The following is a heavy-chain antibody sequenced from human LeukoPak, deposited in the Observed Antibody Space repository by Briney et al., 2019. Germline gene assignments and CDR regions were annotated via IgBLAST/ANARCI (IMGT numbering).Heavy chain of an antibody. D-gene: IGHD4-17*01. Sequence: EASVKVSCKASGYTFTSYDINWVRQATGQGLEWMGWMNPNSGNTGYAQKFQGRVTMTRNTSISTAYMELSSLRSEDTAVYYCARDPNQHDYGDYPGLNFDYWGQGTLVTVSS. CDR1: GYTFTSYD. V-gene: IGHV1-8*01. CDR3: ARDPNQHDYGDYPGLNFDY. J-gene: IGHJ4*02. CDR2: MNPNSGNT.